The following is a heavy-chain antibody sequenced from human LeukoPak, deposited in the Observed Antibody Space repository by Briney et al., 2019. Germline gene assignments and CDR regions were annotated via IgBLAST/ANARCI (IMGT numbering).Heavy chain of an antibody. D-gene: IGHD4-23*01. V-gene: IGHV4-61*08. CDR2: IYYSGST. Sequence: PSQTLSLTCTVSGGSFSSGAYYWSWIRQPPGKGLEWIGYIYYSGSTNYNPSLKSRVTISVDTSKNQFSLRLTSVTAADTAVYYCARGRYGGRFDYWGQGTLVTVSS. CDR3: ARGRYGGRFDY. CDR1: GGSFSSGAYY. J-gene: IGHJ4*02.